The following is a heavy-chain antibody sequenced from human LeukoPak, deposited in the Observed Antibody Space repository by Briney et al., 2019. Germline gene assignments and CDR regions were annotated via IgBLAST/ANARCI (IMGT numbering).Heavy chain of an antibody. D-gene: IGHD2-2*01. V-gene: IGHV3-23*01. Sequence: GGSLRLSCAASGFTFSSYAMSWVRQAPGKGLEWVSAISGSGGSTYYADSVKGRFTISRDNSKDTLYLQMNSLRAEDTAVYYCAIDQLLSSRDWFDPWGQGTLVTVSS. CDR1: GFTFSSYA. CDR3: AIDQLLSSRDWFDP. J-gene: IGHJ5*02. CDR2: ISGSGGST.